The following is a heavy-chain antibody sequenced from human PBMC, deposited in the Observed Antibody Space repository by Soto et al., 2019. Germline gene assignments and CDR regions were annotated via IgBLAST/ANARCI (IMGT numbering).Heavy chain of an antibody. CDR1: ECSLIGYT. CDR3: ARDRHFWSGYYTGFDSLGSALFDY. V-gene: IGHV3-30-3*01. Sequence: GGSVRLTSASSECSLIGYTMHWVRQTPGAVLEWVAVISSDGINKYYADSVKGRFTISRDNSKNTLYLQMNSLRAEDTAVYYCARDRHFWSGYYTGFDSLGSALFDYWGQGTLVPVSS. J-gene: IGHJ4*02. D-gene: IGHD3-3*02. CDR2: ISSDGINK.